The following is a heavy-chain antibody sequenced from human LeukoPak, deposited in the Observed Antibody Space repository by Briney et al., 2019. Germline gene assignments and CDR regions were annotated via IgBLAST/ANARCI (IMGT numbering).Heavy chain of an antibody. CDR1: GYSISSGYY. CDR2: IYHSGST. Sequence: SETLSLTCTVSGYSISSGYYWGWIRQPPGKGLEWIGSIYHSGSTYYNPSLKSRVTISVDTSKNQFSLKLSSVTAADTAVYYCARAPLEWRDFDYWGQGTLVTVSS. D-gene: IGHD2-8*01. J-gene: IGHJ4*02. V-gene: IGHV4-38-2*02. CDR3: ARAPLEWRDFDY.